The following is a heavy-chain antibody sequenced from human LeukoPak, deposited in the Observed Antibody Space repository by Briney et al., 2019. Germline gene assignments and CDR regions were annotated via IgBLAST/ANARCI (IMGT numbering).Heavy chain of an antibody. Sequence: GGSLRLSCAASGFTFSSYAMSWVRQAPGKGLEWVSAISGSGGSTYYADSVKGRFTISRDNSKNTLYLQVNSLRAEDTAVYYCAASYIAVAGSYFDYWGQGTLVTVSS. CDR3: AASYIAVAGSYFDY. CDR1: GFTFSSYA. D-gene: IGHD6-19*01. V-gene: IGHV3-23*01. J-gene: IGHJ4*02. CDR2: ISGSGGST.